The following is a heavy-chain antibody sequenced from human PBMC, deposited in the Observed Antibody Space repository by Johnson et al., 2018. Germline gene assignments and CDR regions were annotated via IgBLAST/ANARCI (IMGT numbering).Heavy chain of an antibody. CDR1: GDTFSSYA. CDR3: AREQGYGGPSNSLDS. CDR2: IIPIFATT. Sequence: QVQLQESGAEVKKPVSSVKVSCKAAGDTFSSYAVSWVRQAPGQGLEWMGGIIPIFATTNYAENFQGRLTITRGESSTTSSMELRRLKSEDTAVYYWAREQGYGGPSNSLDSWGQGTMVTVS. J-gene: IGHJ3*02. V-gene: IGHV1-69*01. D-gene: IGHD4-23*01.